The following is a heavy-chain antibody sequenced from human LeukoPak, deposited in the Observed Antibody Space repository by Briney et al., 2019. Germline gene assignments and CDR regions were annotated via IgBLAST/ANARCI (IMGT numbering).Heavy chain of an antibody. V-gene: IGHV3-48*04. CDR1: GFTVSNNY. CDR3: ARGSGTLDY. Sequence: PGGSLRLSCAASGFTVSNNYMSWVRQAPGKGLEWVSVMSADSATTFYADSVKGRFTISRDNAKNSLYLQMNSLRAEDTAVYYCARGSGTLDYWGQGTLVTVSS. CDR2: MSADSATT. J-gene: IGHJ4*02.